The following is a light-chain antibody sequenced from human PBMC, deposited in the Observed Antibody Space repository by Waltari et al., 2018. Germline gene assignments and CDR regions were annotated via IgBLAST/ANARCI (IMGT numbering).Light chain of an antibody. Sequence: IQMSQSPSSLSASVGDRVTITCRAGQGISSYLNWYQQKPGKAPKLLIYYANSLASGVPSRFGGSGSGTEFTLTISSLQPEDFATYYCQQGNSYPFTFGPGTKLDIK. V-gene: IGKV1-13*02. J-gene: IGKJ3*01. CDR1: QGISSY. CDR2: YAN. CDR3: QQGNSYPFT.